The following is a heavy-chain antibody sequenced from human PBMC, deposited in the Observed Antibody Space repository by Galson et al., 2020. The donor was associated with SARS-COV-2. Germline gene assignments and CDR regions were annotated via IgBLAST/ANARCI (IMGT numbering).Heavy chain of an antibody. V-gene: IGHV3-7*01. CDR3: AREYD. CDR1: GFTFSALW. J-gene: IGHJ4*02. CDR2: IKQDGSDK. Sequence: GGSMRLSCAAYGFTFSALWMSWVRQAPGKGLEWVASIKQDGSDKYYVDSVKGRFTISRDNAQNSLYLEMNSLRTEDTAMYYCAREYDWGQGTLVTVSS.